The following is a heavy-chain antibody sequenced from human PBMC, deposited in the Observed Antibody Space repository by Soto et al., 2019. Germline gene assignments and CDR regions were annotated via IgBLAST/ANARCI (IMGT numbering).Heavy chain of an antibody. CDR2: IYPGDSDT. V-gene: IGHV5-51*01. CDR1: GYSFTSYW. D-gene: IGHD2-15*01. Sequence: GESLKISCKGSGYSFTSYWIGWVRQMPGKGLEWMGIIYPGDSDTRYSPSFQGQVTISADKSISTAYLQWSSLKASDTAKYYCARLPDCSGGSCYPSDAFDIWGQGTMVTVSS. J-gene: IGHJ3*02. CDR3: ARLPDCSGGSCYPSDAFDI.